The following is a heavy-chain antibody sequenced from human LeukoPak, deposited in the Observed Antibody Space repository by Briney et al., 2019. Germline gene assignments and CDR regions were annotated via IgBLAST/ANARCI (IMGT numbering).Heavy chain of an antibody. V-gene: IGHV3-23*01. CDR3: ARDPPDYGDYGDHYYYYGMDV. Sequence: GGSLRLSCAASGFTFSSYAMSWVRQAPGKGLEWVSAISGSGGSTYYADSVKGRFTISRDNSKNTLYLQMNSLRAEDTAVYYCARDPPDYGDYGDHYYYYGMDVWGQGTTVTASS. J-gene: IGHJ6*02. CDR1: GFTFSSYA. CDR2: ISGSGGST. D-gene: IGHD4-17*01.